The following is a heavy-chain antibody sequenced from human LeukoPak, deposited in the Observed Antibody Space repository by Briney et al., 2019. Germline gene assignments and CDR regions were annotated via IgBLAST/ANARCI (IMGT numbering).Heavy chain of an antibody. V-gene: IGHV4-31*03. CDR1: GGSINSGGYS. J-gene: IGHJ4*02. CDR3: ARGIRMVRGVIPRWDY. CDR2: IYYSGST. D-gene: IGHD3-10*01. Sequence: SETLSLTCTVSGGSINSGGYSWSWIRQHPGKGLEWIGYIYYSGSTYYNPSLKSRVTISVDTSKNQFSLKLSSVTAADTAMYYCARGIRMVRGVIPRWDYWGQGTLVTVSS.